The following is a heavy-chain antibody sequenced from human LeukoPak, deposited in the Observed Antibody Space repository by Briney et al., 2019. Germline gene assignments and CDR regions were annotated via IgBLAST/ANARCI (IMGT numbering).Heavy chain of an antibody. CDR1: GFTFSRYA. D-gene: IGHD1-1*01. CDR3: AKPVDGASVQRYFQH. CDR2: ISGGGDNT. V-gene: IGHV3-23*01. Sequence: GGSLRLSCAASGFTFSRYAMSWVRQAPGKGLEWVSAISGGGDNTYYADSVRGRFTISRDNSKNTLFLQMNSLRAEDTAIYYCAKPVDGASVQRYFQHWGQGTLVSVSS. J-gene: IGHJ1*01.